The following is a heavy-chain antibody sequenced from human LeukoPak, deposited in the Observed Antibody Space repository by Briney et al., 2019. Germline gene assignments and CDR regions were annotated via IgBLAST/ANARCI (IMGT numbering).Heavy chain of an antibody. D-gene: IGHD3-3*01. V-gene: IGHV4-4*02. CDR3: ARVARGITIFGVVIKYYFDY. CDR1: GGSISSSNW. Sequence: PSETLSLTCAVSGGSISSSNWWSWVRQPPGKGLEWIGEIYHSGSTNYNPSLKSRVTISVDKSKNQFSLKLSSVTAADTAAYYCARVARGITIFGVVIKYYFDYWGQGTLVTVSS. CDR2: IYHSGST. J-gene: IGHJ4*02.